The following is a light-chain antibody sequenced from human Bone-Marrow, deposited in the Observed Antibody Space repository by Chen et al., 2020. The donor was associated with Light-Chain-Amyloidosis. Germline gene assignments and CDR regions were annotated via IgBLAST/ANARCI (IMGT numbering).Light chain of an antibody. CDR3: QSYDSSLSGYVV. CDR2: GNS. V-gene: IGLV1-40*01. CDR1: KTNIRADND. Sequence: HSVLTQPPSVSGAPAPRVTISSTGRKTNIRADNDVDWYQQVPGTAPKLLIHGNSHRPSGVPDRFSGSKSGTSAFLAITGLQAEDEAEYYCQSYDSSLSGYVVFGGGTKLTVL. J-gene: IGLJ2*01.